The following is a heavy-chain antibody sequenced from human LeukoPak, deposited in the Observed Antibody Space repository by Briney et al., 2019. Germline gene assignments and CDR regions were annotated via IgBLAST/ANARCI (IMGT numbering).Heavy chain of an antibody. V-gene: IGHV4-39*01. D-gene: IGHD3-9*01. Sequence: SETLSLTCTVSGGSISSSSYYWGWIRQPPGKGLEWIGSIYYSGSTYYNPSLKSRVTISVDTSKDQFSLKLSSVTAADTAVYYCARHDGTRYFDWSPYMDVWGKGTTVTVSS. CDR2: IYYSGST. CDR1: GGSISSSSYY. J-gene: IGHJ6*03. CDR3: ARHDGTRYFDWSPYMDV.